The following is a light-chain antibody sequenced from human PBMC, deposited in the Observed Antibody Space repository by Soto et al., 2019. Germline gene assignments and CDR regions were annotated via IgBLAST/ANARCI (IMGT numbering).Light chain of an antibody. CDR2: GNS. V-gene: IGLV1-40*01. J-gene: IGLJ1*01. Sequence: QSVLTQPPPVSGAPGQRVTISCTGSGSNIGAGYDVHWYQQLPGTAPKLLIYGNSNRPSGVPDRISASKSGTSASLAITGLQSEDEADYYCQSYDSSLSAYVFGTGTKLTVL. CDR3: QSYDSSLSAYV. CDR1: GSNIGAGYD.